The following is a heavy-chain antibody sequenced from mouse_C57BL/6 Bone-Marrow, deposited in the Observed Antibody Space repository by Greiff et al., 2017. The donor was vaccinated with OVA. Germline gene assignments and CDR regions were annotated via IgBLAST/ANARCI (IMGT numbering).Heavy chain of an antibody. V-gene: IGHV1-74*01. J-gene: IGHJ2*01. CDR1: GYTFTSYW. D-gene: IGHD3-2*02. CDR2: IHPSDSDT. Sequence: VQLQQPGAELVKPGASVKVSCKASGYTFTSYWMHWVKQRPGQGLEWIGRIHPSDSDTNYNQKFKGKATLTVDKSSSTAYMQLSSLTSKDSAVYYCAIRGSSGPYYFDYWGQGTTLTVSS. CDR3: AIRGSSGPYYFDY.